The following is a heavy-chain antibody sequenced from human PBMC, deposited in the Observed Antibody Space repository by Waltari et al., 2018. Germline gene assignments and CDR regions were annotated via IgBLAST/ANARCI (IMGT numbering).Heavy chain of an antibody. D-gene: IGHD6-19*01. V-gene: IGHV1-69*04. CDR1: GGTFSSYA. CDR3: ASAAHSSGWYEFYFDY. J-gene: IGHJ4*02. CDR2: IIPILGIA. Sequence: QVQLVQSGAEVKKPGSSVKVSCKASGGTFSSYAISWVRQAPGQGLEWMRGIIPILGIANSAQKFQGRVTITADESTSTAYMELSSLRSEDTAVYYCASAAHSSGWYEFYFDYWGQGTLVTVSS.